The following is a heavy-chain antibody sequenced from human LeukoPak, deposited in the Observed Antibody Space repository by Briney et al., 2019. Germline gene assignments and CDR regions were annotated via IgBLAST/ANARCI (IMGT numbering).Heavy chain of an antibody. V-gene: IGHV1-24*01. D-gene: IGHD2-15*01. Sequence: ASVRVSCRVSGEPLIELSLHWARQAPGKGLEWMGGFDPEHGKTITSQRFQGRVSMTEDADTAYMELTSLRYEDTAVYYCTTAQEVQCSGGGCFDLAYWGQGTLVTVSS. CDR2: FDPEHGKT. CDR1: GEPLIELS. CDR3: TTAQEVQCSGGGCFDLAY. J-gene: IGHJ4*02.